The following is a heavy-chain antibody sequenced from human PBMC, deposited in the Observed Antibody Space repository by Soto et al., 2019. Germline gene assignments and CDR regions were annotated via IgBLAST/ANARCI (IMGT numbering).Heavy chain of an antibody. CDR2: ISYDGSNK. CDR1: GFTFTSYA. J-gene: IGHJ6*02. V-gene: IGHV3-30*03. D-gene: IGHD1-20*01. Sequence: GGSLRLSCSASGFTFTSYAMHWVRQAPGKGLEWVAVISYDGSNKYYADSVKGRFTISRDSSKNTLYLQMNSLRAEDTAVYYCARDPRYYGMDVWGQGTTVTVSS. CDR3: ARDPRYYGMDV.